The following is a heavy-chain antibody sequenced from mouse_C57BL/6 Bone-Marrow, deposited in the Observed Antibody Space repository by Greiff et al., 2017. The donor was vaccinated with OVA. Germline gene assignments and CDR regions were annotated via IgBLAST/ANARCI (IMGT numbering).Heavy chain of an antibody. CDR1: GFTFSSYA. D-gene: IGHD1-1*01. J-gene: IGHJ3*01. CDR3: TRDYGSSYAWFAY. V-gene: IGHV5-9-1*02. Sequence: DVKLQESGEGLVKPGGSLKLSCAASGFTFSSYAMSWVRQTPEKRLEWVAYISSGGDYIYYADTVKGRFTISRDNARNTLYLQMSSLKSEDTAMYYCTRDYGSSYAWFAYWGQGTLVTVSA. CDR2: ISSGGDYI.